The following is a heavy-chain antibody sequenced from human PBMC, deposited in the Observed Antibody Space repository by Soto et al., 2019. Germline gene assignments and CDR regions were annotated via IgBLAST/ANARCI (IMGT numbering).Heavy chain of an antibody. Sequence: GASVKVSCKASGYTFSSYCMHWVRQAPGQGYEWMGIINPSGGGTTYAQKFQGRVTMTRDTSTSTVYMELSSLRSEDTAVYYCARVYPSDTRYGYVGNNWFDPWGQGTLVTVSS. V-gene: IGHV1-46*03. CDR3: ARVYPSDTRYGYVGNNWFDP. D-gene: IGHD5-18*01. J-gene: IGHJ5*02. CDR2: INPSGGGT. CDR1: GYTFSSYC.